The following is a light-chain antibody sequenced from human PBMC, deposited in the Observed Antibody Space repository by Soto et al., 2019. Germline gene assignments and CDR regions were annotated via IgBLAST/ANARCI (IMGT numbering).Light chain of an antibody. V-gene: IGLV1-44*01. CDR2: SNN. CDR1: SSNIGSNT. CDR3: AAWDDSLTGIYV. J-gene: IGLJ1*01. Sequence: QSVLTQPPSASGTPGQRATISCSGSSSNIGSNTVNWYQQLPGTAPKLLIYSNNQRPSGVPDRFSGSKSGTSASLAISGLQSEDEADYYCAAWDDSLTGIYVFATGPKVTV.